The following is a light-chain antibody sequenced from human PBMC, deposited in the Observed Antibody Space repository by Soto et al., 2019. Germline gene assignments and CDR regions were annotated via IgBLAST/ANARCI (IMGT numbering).Light chain of an antibody. CDR3: QQYNDWPLT. CDR1: QSVSSN. CDR2: GAF. Sequence: EIVMTQSPVTLSVSPGERVTLSCRASQSVSSNLAWYQQKPGQAPSLLIYGAFTRSTGIPARFSGTGSGTEFTLTIRSLQSEDFALYYCQQYNDWPLTFGQGTKVDI. J-gene: IGKJ1*01. V-gene: IGKV3-15*01.